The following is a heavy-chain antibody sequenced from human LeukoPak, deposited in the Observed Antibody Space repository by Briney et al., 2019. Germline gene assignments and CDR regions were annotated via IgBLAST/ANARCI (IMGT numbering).Heavy chain of an antibody. D-gene: IGHD3-16*01. CDR2: VYYSGST. CDR1: GGSISRHY. V-gene: IGHV4-59*11. J-gene: IGHJ5*02. CDR3: ARGQSTALPFGDRGIWFDP. Sequence: SETLSLTCTVSGGSISRHYWSWIRQPPGKGLEWIGYVYYSGSTNYNPSLKSRVTISVDTSKNQFSLKLSSVTAADTAVYYCARGQSTALPFGDRGIWFDPWGQGTLVTVSS.